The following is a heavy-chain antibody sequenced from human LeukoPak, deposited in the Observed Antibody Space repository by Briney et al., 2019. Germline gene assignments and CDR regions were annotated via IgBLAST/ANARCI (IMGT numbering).Heavy chain of an antibody. D-gene: IGHD4-17*01. CDR2: IYSGGST. CDR3: ARGGGYYGVDY. Sequence: AGGSLSLSCAASGFTVDSNNLNWVRQAPGKGLEWVSVIYSGGSTYYADSVKGRFTITRDNSKNTLYLEMNSLRVEDTAVYFCARGGGYYGVDYWGQGTLVTVSS. J-gene: IGHJ4*02. CDR1: GFTVDSNN. V-gene: IGHV3-53*01.